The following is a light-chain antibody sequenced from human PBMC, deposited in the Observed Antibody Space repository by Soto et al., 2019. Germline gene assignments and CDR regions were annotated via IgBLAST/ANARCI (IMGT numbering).Light chain of an antibody. Sequence: EIVMTQSPATLSVSPGERATLSCRANQSISTNLAWYQQKPGQAPRLLIYDASTRATGIPARFSGSGSGTESSLNISRLQSEDFVVYYGQQYHNWPPLLTCGGGTKVEIK. J-gene: IGKJ4*01. CDR1: QSISTN. CDR3: QQYHNWPPLLT. CDR2: DAS. V-gene: IGKV3-15*01.